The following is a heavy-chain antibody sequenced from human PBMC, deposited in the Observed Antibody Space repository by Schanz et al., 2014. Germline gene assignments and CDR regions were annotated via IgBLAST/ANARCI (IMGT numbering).Heavy chain of an antibody. J-gene: IGHJ4*02. V-gene: IGHV4-31*01. CDR2: ISYSGRT. Sequence: QVQLQESGPGLVKPSQTLSLTCTVSGASISSGGYYWDWIRLLPGKGLEWIGYISYSGRTYYSPSLKRQLTRSVDTSRNQFSLALSTVTDADTAVYNCSRGECSGSSCHEVAPPDDWGQGTLVTVSS. D-gene: IGHD2-2*01. CDR3: SRGECSGSSCHEVAPPDD. CDR1: GASISSGGYY.